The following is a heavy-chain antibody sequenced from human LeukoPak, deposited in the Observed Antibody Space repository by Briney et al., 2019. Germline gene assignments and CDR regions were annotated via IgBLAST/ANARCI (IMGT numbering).Heavy chain of an antibody. D-gene: IGHD1-26*01. V-gene: IGHV4-4*07. J-gene: IGHJ4*02. CDR3: ARDPRVGGIGKFFDY. Sequence: SETLSLTCTVSGGSISSYYWSWIRQPAGKGLEWIGRIYTTGSTNYNPSLKSRVTMSIDTSKNEFSLKVTSVTAADTAVYFCARDPRVGGIGKFFDYWGQGILVAVSS. CDR2: IYTTGST. CDR1: GGSISSYY.